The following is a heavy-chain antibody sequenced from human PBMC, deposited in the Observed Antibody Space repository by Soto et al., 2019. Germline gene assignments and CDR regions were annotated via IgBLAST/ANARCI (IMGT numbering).Heavy chain of an antibody. V-gene: IGHV1-3*01. D-gene: IGHD1-7*01. Sequence: QVQLVQSGAEVRKPGASVKVSCKASGYTFTSYAIHWVRQAPGQRLEWMGWINAGNGNTKYSQKFQGRVTITRDTSATTAYMELNSLKSEDTAVYCCARSPGSWNFLDYCGQGSPVTVSS. CDR3: ARSPGSWNFLDY. J-gene: IGHJ4*02. CDR2: INAGNGNT. CDR1: GYTFTSYA.